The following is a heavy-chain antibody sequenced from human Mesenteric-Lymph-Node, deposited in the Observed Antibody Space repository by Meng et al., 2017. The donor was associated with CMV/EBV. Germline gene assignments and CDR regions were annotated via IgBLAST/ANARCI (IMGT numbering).Heavy chain of an antibody. CDR3: ARDRGNSGWYYAFDI. CDR1: GGSISSSN. D-gene: IGHD6-19*01. Sequence: SETLSLTCTVSGGSISSSNWGWIRQPPGKGLEWIGSIYYSGSTYYNPSLKSRLTISVDTSKNQFSLKLSSVTAADTAMYYCARDRGNSGWYYAFDIWGQGTMVTVS. CDR2: IYYSGST. V-gene: IGHV4-39*07. J-gene: IGHJ3*02.